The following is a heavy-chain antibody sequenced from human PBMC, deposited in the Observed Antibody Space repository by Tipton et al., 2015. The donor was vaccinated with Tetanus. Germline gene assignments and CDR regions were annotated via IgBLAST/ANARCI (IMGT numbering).Heavy chain of an antibody. V-gene: IGHV4-31*02. CDR2: FHHSGST. D-gene: IGHD6-19*01. CDR1: GASISSGGYY. CDR3: ARDMRGEGGGWYTDY. Sequence: LRLSCTVSGASISSGGYYWSWIRQHPGKGLEWIGNFHHSGSTYYDPSLKSRVTTSTDTSKNQFSLRLSSVTAADTAVYYCARDMRGEGGGWYTDYWGQGTLVTVSS. J-gene: IGHJ4*02.